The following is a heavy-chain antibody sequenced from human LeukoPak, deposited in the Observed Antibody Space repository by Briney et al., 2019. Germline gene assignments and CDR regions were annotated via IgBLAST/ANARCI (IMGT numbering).Heavy chain of an antibody. V-gene: IGHV3-48*04. CDR2: ISSRSSTI. J-gene: IGHJ3*02. Sequence: GGSLRLSCAASGFTFSSYSMNWVRQAPGKGLEWVSYISSRSSTIYYADSVKGRFTISRDNAKNSLYLQMNSLRAEDTAVYYCARPQYYYDSSGYYSVDAFDIWGQGTMVTVSS. CDR3: ARPQYYYDSSGYYSVDAFDI. CDR1: GFTFSSYS. D-gene: IGHD3-22*01.